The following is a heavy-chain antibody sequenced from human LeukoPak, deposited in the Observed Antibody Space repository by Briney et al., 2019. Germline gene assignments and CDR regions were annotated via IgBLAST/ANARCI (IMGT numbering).Heavy chain of an antibody. J-gene: IGHJ5*02. CDR3: ARDQGYCSSTSCSRFDP. Sequence: PSETLSLTCTVSGDSVTNPLSYWSWIRQSAGKGLEWIGRTYLTDNTNYNPSLAGRVTMSVDTSKNQFSLKLSSVTAADTAVYYCARDQGYCSSTSCSRFDPWGQGTLVTVSS. D-gene: IGHD2-2*01. CDR1: GDSVTNPLSY. V-gene: IGHV4-61*02. CDR2: TYLTDNT.